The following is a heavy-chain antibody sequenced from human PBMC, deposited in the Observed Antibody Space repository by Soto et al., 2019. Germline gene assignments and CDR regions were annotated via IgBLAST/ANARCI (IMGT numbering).Heavy chain of an antibody. D-gene: IGHD6-19*01. J-gene: IGHJ3*01. V-gene: IGHV4-59*01. CDR1: GGSISNYY. CDR3: ARVRQWLGPFGYFSL. CDR2: IYYSGNT. Sequence: SETLSLTCSGSGGSISNYYWSWIRQPPGKGLEWIGYIYYSGNTNYNPSLKSRVAMSVDRSKNQFSLKLSSVTAADTAVYYCARVRQWLGPFGYFSLWGQGTMVT.